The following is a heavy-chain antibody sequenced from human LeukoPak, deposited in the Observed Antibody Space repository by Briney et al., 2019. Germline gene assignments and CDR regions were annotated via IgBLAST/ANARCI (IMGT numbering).Heavy chain of an antibody. CDR1: GGSISSSSYY. CDR3: ASGTEWLPNYYFDY. D-gene: IGHD3-3*01. CDR2: IYYSGST. J-gene: IGHJ4*02. Sequence: PSETLSLTCTVPGGSISSSSYYWGWIRQPPGKGLEWIGSIYYSGSTYYNPSLKSRVTISVDTSKNQFSLKLSSVTAADTAVYYCASGTEWLPNYYFDYWGQGTLVTVSS. V-gene: IGHV4-39*01.